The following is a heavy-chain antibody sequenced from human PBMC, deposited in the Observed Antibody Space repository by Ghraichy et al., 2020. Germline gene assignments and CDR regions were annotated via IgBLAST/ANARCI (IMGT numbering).Heavy chain of an antibody. CDR2: IKQDGSEK. D-gene: IGHD2-15*01. CDR3: ARARGVYCSGGSCYSDHFDY. Sequence: GESLNISCAASGFTFSSYWMSWVRQAPGKGLEWVANIKQDGSEKYYVDSVKGRFTISRDNAKNSLYLQMNSLRAEDTAVYYCARARGVYCSGGSCYSDHFDYWGQGTLVTVSS. V-gene: IGHV3-7*03. J-gene: IGHJ4*02. CDR1: GFTFSSYW.